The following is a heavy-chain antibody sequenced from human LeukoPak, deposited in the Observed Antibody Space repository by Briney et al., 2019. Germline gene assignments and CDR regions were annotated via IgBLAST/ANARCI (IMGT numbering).Heavy chain of an antibody. D-gene: IGHD6-19*01. CDR2: IKQDGSEK. CDR3: GREWAGPSLDH. V-gene: IGHV3-7*01. J-gene: IGHJ4*02. CDR1: GFTFSSYW. Sequence: GGSLRLSCAASGFTFSSYWMSWVRQAPGKGLEWVANIKQDGSEKSYVDSVKGRFTISRDNTKNSLYLQMNSLRAEDTAVYFCGREWAGPSLDHRGQGTLVTVSS.